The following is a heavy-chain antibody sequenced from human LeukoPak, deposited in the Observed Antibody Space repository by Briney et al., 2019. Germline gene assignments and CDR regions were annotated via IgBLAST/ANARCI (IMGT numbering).Heavy chain of an antibody. CDR2: INHSGST. CDR1: GGSFSGYY. D-gene: IGHD3-3*01. V-gene: IGHV4-34*01. CDR3: ARAGYYDFWSGYLDAFDI. Sequence: SETLSLTCAVYGGSFSGYYWSWIRQPPGKGLEWIGEINHSGSTNYNPSLKSRVTISVDRSKNQFSLKLSSVTAADTAVYYCARAGYYDFWSGYLDAFDIWGQGTMVTVSS. J-gene: IGHJ3*02.